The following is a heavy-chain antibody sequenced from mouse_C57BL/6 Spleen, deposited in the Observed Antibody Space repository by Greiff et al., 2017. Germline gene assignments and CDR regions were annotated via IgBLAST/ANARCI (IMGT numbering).Heavy chain of an antibody. Sequence: QVQLKQPGTELVKPGASVKLSCKASGYTFTSYWMHWVKQRPGQGLEWIGNINPSNGGTNYNEKFKSKATLTVDKSSSTAYMQLSSLTAEDSAVYYCARDYYSKRRGYYCDYWGQGTTLTVSS. CDR2: INPSNGGT. D-gene: IGHD2-5*01. J-gene: IGHJ2*01. V-gene: IGHV1-53*01. CDR1: GYTFTSYW. CDR3: ARDYYSKRRGYYCDY.